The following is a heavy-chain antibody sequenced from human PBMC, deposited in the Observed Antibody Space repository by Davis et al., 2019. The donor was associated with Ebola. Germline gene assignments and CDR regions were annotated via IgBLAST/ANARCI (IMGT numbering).Heavy chain of an antibody. CDR2: ISGAGVNI. CDR1: GFTFDDYA. D-gene: IGHD3-3*01. CDR3: AKEVIRDFWSGCDS. V-gene: IGHV3-43*02. J-gene: IGHJ4*02. Sequence: GGSLRLSCAASGFTFDDYAMNWVRQAPGKGLEWVSLISGAGVNIYYADSVRGRFTISRDNSKNSLHLQMNSLRTEDTALYYCAKEVIRDFWSGCDSWGQGTLVTVSS.